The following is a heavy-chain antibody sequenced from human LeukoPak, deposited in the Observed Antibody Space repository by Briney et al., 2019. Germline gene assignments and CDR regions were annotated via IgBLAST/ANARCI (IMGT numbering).Heavy chain of an antibody. CDR2: IYYTGAT. J-gene: IGHJ6*02. Sequence: SEPLSLTCTVSGGSIRGYFWSCIRQPPGQGLEFIGYIYYTGATLYNPSLKSRVTMSVDTSKNQFSLKLSSVTAADTAVYYCARHDPVGYYQHGMDVWGQGTTVTVSS. D-gene: IGHD2-15*01. CDR3: ARHDPVGYYQHGMDV. CDR1: GGSIRGYF. V-gene: IGHV4-59*08.